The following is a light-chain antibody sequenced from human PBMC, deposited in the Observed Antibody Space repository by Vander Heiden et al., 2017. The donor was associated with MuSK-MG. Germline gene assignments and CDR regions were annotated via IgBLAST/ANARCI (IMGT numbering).Light chain of an antibody. CDR1: SSDVGGYNY. CDR3: CSYAGSYAYV. Sequence: QSALTQPRSVSGSPGQSVTISCTGTSSDVGGYNYVSWYQQHPGKAPKLMIYDVSKRPSGVPDRFSGSKSGNTASLTISGRQAEEEADYYCCSYAGSYAYVFGTGTKVTGL. J-gene: IGLJ1*01. V-gene: IGLV2-11*01. CDR2: DVS.